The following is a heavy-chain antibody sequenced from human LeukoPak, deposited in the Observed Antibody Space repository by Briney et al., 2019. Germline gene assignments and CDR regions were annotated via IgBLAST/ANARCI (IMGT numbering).Heavy chain of an antibody. J-gene: IGHJ4*02. CDR3: ARDSLTMIVGRQKRGLDY. D-gene: IGHD3-22*01. V-gene: IGHV3-23*01. Sequence: GGSLRLSCAASGFTFRDYGMSWVRQAPGKGLEWVSSINNAGVNTHYADSVKGRFTISRDNSKNTLYLQMNSLRAEDTAVYYCARDSLTMIVGRQKRGLDYWGQGTLVTVSS. CDR2: INNAGVNT. CDR1: GFTFRDYG.